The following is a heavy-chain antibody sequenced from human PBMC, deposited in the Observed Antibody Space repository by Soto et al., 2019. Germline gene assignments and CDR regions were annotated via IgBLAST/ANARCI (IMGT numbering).Heavy chain of an antibody. V-gene: IGHV4-59*01. J-gene: IGHJ4*02. CDR1: GGSISSYY. Sequence: SETLSLTCTVSGGSISSYYWSCIRQPPGKGLEWIGEIYYSGRTNYNPSLKSRVTISVDTSKNQFSLKLSSVTAADTAVYYCARGSDYAILTGYYTPLYFDYWGQGTLVTGS. CDR2: IYYSGRT. D-gene: IGHD3-9*01. CDR3: ARGSDYAILTGYYTPLYFDY.